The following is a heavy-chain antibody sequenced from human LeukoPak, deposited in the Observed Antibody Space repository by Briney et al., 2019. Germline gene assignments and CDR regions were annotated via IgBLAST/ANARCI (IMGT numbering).Heavy chain of an antibody. V-gene: IGHV1-69*06. J-gene: IGHJ5*02. CDR1: GGTFSSYA. D-gene: IGHD3-10*01. Sequence: SVKVSCKASGGTFSSYAISWVRQAPGQGLEWMGGIIPIFGTANYAQKFQGRVTVTADKSTSTAYMELSSLRSEDTAVYYCAREVVTMVRGSFDPWGQGTLVTVSS. CDR3: AREVVTMVRGSFDP. CDR2: IIPIFGTA.